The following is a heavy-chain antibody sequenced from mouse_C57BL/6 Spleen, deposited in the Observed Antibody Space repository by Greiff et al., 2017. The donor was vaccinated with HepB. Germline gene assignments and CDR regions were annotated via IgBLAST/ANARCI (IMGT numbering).Heavy chain of an antibody. Sequence: QVQLQQPGAELVKPGASVKLSCKASGYTFTSYWMHWVKQRPGQGLEWIGMIHPNSGSTNYNEKFKSKATLTVDKSSSTAYMQRSSLTSEDSAVYYCARGGPYAMDYWGQGTSVTVSS. CDR1: GYTFTSYW. J-gene: IGHJ4*01. V-gene: IGHV1-64*01. CDR2: IHPNSGST. CDR3: ARGGPYAMDY.